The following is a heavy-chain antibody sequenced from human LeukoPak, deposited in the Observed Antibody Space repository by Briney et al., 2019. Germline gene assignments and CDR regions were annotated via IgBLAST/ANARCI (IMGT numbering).Heavy chain of an antibody. J-gene: IGHJ4*02. Sequence: GGSLRLSCAASGFTFSNYAMSWVRQAPGKGLECVSPISGSGGSTYYAVSVRGRFTVSRDNSKNTLFLQMDSLRAEDTAVYYCAKSPTGSSWPSIDYWGQGALVTVSS. V-gene: IGHV3-23*01. D-gene: IGHD6-13*01. CDR3: AKSPTGSSWPSIDY. CDR1: GFTFSNYA. CDR2: ISGSGGST.